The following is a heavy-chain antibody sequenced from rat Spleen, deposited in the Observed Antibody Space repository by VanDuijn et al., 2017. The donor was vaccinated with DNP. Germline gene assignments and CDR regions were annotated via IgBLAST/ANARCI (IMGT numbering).Heavy chain of an antibody. D-gene: IGHD1-10*01. Sequence: EVQLVESGGDLVQPGRSLKLSCVASVFTFNNYWMTWIRQVPGMGLEWVASITSSGGSTYYPDSVKGRFTISRDNAEGTLHLQMDSLRSEDTDIYYCARHRIYNNLFDYWGQGVMVTVSS. J-gene: IGHJ2*01. CDR3: ARHRIYNNLFDY. CDR2: ITSSGGST. V-gene: IGHV5-31*01. CDR1: VFTFNNYW.